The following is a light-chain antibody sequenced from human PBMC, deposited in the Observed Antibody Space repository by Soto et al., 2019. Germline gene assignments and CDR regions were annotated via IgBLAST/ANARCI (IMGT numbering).Light chain of an antibody. Sequence: QMPQSPSSLSMCVRHRVTITFWASLNSSSYLYWYQQKSGKDAQLLLSAASSLERGVLPRFSGSRSGTDFTLTITSLLPEDFAVYYCEQSINTKTFGEGTKVDIK. CDR3: EQSINTKT. CDR2: AAS. CDR1: LNSSSY. J-gene: IGKJ1*01. V-gene: IGKV1-39*01.